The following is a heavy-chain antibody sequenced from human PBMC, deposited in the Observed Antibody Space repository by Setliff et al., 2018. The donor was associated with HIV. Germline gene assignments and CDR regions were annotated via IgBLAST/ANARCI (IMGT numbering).Heavy chain of an antibody. CDR1: GGSSNSYY. CDR2: IYTSGGT. D-gene: IGHD3-3*01. V-gene: IGHV4-4*09. CDR3: ARATRTIFGVVYFDY. Sequence: SETLSLTCTVSGGSSNSYYWSWIRQPPGKGLEWIGYIYTSGGTNYNPSLNSRVTISVDTSKNQFSLKLNSVTAADTAVYYCARATRTIFGVVYFDYWGQGTLVTVSS. J-gene: IGHJ4*02.